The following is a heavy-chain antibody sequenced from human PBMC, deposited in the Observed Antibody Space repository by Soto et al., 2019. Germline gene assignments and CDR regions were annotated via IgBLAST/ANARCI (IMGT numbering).Heavy chain of an antibody. D-gene: IGHD2-2*01. CDR3: ARSYIVVVPAAITGGRWFDP. V-gene: IGHV1-3*01. CDR1: GYTFTSYA. Sequence: QVPLVQSGAEVKKPGASVKVSCKASGYTFTSYAMHWVRQAPGQRLEWMGWINAGNGNTKYSQKFQGRVTITRDTSASTAYMELSSLRSEDTAVYYCARSYIVVVPAAITGGRWFDPWGQGTLVTVSS. CDR2: INAGNGNT. J-gene: IGHJ5*02.